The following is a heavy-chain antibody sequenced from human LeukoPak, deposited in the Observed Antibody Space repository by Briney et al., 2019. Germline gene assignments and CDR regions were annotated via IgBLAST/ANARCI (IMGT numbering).Heavy chain of an antibody. CDR1: GFTFSSYA. D-gene: IGHD3-10*01. J-gene: IGHJ6*02. CDR2: ISGSGGST. Sequence: PGGSLRLSCAASGFTFSSYAMSWVRQAPGKRLEWVSAISGSGGSTYYADSVKGRFTISRDNSKNTLYLQMNSLRAEDTAVYYCAKGGGYYYYGMDVWGQGTTVTVSS. V-gene: IGHV3-23*01. CDR3: AKGGGYYYYGMDV.